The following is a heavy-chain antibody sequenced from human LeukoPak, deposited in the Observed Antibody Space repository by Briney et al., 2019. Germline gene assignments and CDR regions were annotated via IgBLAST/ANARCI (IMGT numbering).Heavy chain of an antibody. CDR3: ARAPGDIVATIFDY. J-gene: IGHJ4*02. CDR1: GGSISSGGYY. Sequence: PSETLSLTCTVSGGSISSGGYYWSWIRQHPGKGPEWIGYIYYSGSTYYNPSLKSRVTISVDTSKNQFSLKLSSVTAADTAVYYCARAPGDIVATIFDYWGQGTLVTVSS. CDR2: IYYSGST. D-gene: IGHD5-12*01. V-gene: IGHV4-31*03.